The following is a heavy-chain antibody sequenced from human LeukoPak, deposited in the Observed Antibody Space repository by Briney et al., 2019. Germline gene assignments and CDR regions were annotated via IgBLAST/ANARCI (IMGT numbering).Heavy chain of an antibody. CDR1: GYSFTTYG. CDR3: ARNSHGYSSGWLQFNFDY. V-gene: IGHV1-18*01. J-gene: IGHJ4*02. Sequence: ASVKVSCKASGYSFTTYGITWVRQAPGQGPEWMGWINTYNGNTNYIQGLQGRVTMTTDTSTSTAYMELRSLGSDDTAVYYCARNSHGYSSGWLQFNFDYWGQGTLVTVSS. D-gene: IGHD6-19*01. CDR2: INTYNGNT.